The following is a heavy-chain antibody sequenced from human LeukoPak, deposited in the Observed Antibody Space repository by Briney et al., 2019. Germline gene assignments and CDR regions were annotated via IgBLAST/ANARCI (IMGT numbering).Heavy chain of an antibody. J-gene: IGHJ4*02. CDR1: GYTFTGYY. Sequence: ASVKVSCKASGYTFTGYYMHWVRQAPGQGLEWMGWINPNSGGTNYAQKFQGRVTMTRDTSISTAYMELSRLRSDDTAVYYRARESLGGNSGFDYWGQGTLVTVSS. CDR2: INPNSGGT. V-gene: IGHV1-2*02. D-gene: IGHD4-23*01. CDR3: ARESLGGNSGFDY.